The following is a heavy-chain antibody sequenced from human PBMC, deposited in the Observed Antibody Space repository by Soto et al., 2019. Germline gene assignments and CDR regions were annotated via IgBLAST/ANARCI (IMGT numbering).Heavy chain of an antibody. V-gene: IGHV3-13*01. Sequence: PGGSLRLSCAASGFTFSSYDMHWVRQATGKGLEWVSAIGTAGDTYYPGSVKGRFIISRDNAKNALYLQMNSLRDEDTAVYYCARDAYDILTGYEYWFDPWGQGTLVTVSS. CDR2: IGTAGDT. D-gene: IGHD3-9*01. J-gene: IGHJ5*02. CDR1: GFTFSSYD. CDR3: ARDAYDILTGYEYWFDP.